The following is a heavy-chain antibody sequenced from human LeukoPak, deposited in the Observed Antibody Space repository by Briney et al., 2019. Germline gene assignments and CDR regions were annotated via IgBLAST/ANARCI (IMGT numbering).Heavy chain of an antibody. CDR3: AKGAEGRWLQSVYGMDV. CDR1: GFTFDDYT. CDR2: ISWDGGST. V-gene: IGHV3-43*01. D-gene: IGHD5-24*01. J-gene: IGHJ6*02. Sequence: GGSLRLSCAASGFTFDDYTMHWVRQAPGKGLEWVSLISWDGGSTYYADSVKGRFTISRDNSKNSLYLQMNSLRTEDTALYYCAKGAEGRWLQSVYGMDVWGQGTTVTVSS.